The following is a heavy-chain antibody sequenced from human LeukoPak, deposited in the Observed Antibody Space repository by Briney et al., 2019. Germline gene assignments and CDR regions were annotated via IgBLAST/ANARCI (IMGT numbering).Heavy chain of an antibody. J-gene: IGHJ4*02. CDR2: ISYDGSNK. CDR3: ANAPIAAARIYYFDY. D-gene: IGHD6-13*01. CDR1: GFTFSSYG. Sequence: PGKSLRLSCAASGFTFSSYGIHWVRQAPGKGLEWVAVISYDGSNKYYADSVKGRFTISRDNSKNTLYLQMNSLRAEDTAVYYCANAPIAAARIYYFDYWGQRTLVTVSS. V-gene: IGHV3-30*18.